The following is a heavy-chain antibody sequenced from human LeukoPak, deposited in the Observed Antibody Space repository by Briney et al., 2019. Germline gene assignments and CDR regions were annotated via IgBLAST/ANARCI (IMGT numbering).Heavy chain of an antibody. CDR3: AKDARIVGATIAAYFQH. CDR1: GFTFSSYG. J-gene: IGHJ1*01. V-gene: IGHV3-30*02. Sequence: PGGPLRLSCAASGFTFSSYGMHWVRQAPGKGLEWVAFIRYDGSNKYYADSVKGRFTISRDNSKNTLYLQMNSLGAEDTAVYYCAKDARIVGATIAAYFQHWGQGTLVTVSS. CDR2: IRYDGSNK. D-gene: IGHD1-26*01.